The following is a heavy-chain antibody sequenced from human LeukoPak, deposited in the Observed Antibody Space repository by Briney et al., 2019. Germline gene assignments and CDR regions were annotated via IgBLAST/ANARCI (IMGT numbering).Heavy chain of an antibody. CDR2: FYNHGAT. J-gene: IGHJ3*01. D-gene: IGHD2-21*02. CDR3: AREAFDTSGGDSAFDL. V-gene: IGHV3-53*01. CDR1: EFSVYNYF. Sequence: GGSLRLSCAASEFSVYNYFMSWVRQAPGKGLEWVSLFYNHGATYYADSVKGRFTVSRDNSKNTLYLQMNDLRAEDSALYYCAREAFDTSGGDSAFDLWGQGTMVIVSS.